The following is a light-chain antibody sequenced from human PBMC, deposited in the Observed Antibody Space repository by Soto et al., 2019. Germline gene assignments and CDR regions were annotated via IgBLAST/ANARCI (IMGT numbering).Light chain of an antibody. CDR1: QSVSSSF. J-gene: IGKJ2*01. CDR3: QQCGSSPT. CDR2: RAS. V-gene: IGKV3-20*01. Sequence: EVVLTQSPGTLSLSPGERATLSCRASQSVSSSFLAWYQQKPGQAPRLLIYRASSRATGIPDRFSGSGSGTDFSLTISRLEPEDFAVYWSQQCGSSPTFGQGTKLEIK.